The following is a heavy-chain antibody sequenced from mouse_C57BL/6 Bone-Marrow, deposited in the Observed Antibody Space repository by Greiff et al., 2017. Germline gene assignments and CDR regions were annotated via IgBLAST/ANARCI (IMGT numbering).Heavy chain of an antibody. CDR2: ISYDGSN. V-gene: IGHV3-6*01. Sequence: EVKLMESGPGLVKPSPSLSLTCSVTGYSITSGYYWNWIRQFPGNKLEWMGYISYDGSNNYNPSLKNRISITRDTSKNQFFLKLNSVTTEDTATYYCARAGWLLAWFADWGQGTLVTVSA. CDR1: GYSITSGYY. J-gene: IGHJ3*01. D-gene: IGHD2-3*01. CDR3: ARAGWLLAWFAD.